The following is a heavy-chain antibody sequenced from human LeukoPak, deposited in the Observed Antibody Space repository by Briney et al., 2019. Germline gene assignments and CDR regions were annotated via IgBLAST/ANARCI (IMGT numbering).Heavy chain of an antibody. Sequence: GGSLRLSCAASGFTFSDYYMTWIRQAPGKGLEWVSHITITGSSIYYADSVRGRFTISRDNAKNSLSLQMNSLRAEDTAVYYCARVLSSGYSPFDYWGQGILVTDSS. CDR3: ARVLSSGYSPFDY. CDR1: GFTFSDYY. CDR2: ITITGSSI. J-gene: IGHJ4*02. D-gene: IGHD3-22*01. V-gene: IGHV3-11*01.